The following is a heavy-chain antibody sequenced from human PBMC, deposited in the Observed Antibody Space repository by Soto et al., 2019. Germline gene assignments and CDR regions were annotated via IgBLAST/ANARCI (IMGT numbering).Heavy chain of an antibody. CDR1: GFPFSSYS. Sequence: GGSLRLSCAASGFPFSSYSMNWVRQAPGKGLEWVSYISSSSSTIYYADSVKGRFTISRDNAKNSLYLQMNSLRAEDTAVYYCARGLRRDSSGNTRGAFDIWGQGTMVTVSS. J-gene: IGHJ3*02. CDR3: ARGLRRDSSGNTRGAFDI. D-gene: IGHD3-22*01. CDR2: ISSSSSTI. V-gene: IGHV3-48*04.